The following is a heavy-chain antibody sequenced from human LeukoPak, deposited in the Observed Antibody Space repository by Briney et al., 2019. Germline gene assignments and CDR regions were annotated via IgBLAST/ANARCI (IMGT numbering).Heavy chain of an antibody. J-gene: IGHJ3*02. V-gene: IGHV1-69*13. D-gene: IGHD6-13*01. CDR2: IVPIFGTA. CDR1: GGTFSSYA. Sequence: SVKVSCKASGGTFSSYAISWVRQAPGQGLEWMGGIVPIFGTANYAQKFQGRVTITADESTSTAYMELSSLRSEDTAVYYCARGGSSSADAFDIWGQGTMVTVSS. CDR3: ARGGSSSADAFDI.